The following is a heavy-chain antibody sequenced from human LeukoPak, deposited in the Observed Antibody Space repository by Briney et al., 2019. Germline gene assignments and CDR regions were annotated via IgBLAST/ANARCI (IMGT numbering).Heavy chain of an antibody. CDR1: GYTLTELS. CDR2: FDPEDGET. Sequence: SVKVSCKVSGYTLTELSMHWVRQAPGKGLEWMGGFDPEDGETIYAQKFQGRVTMTEDTSTDTAYMELSSLRSEDTAVYYCARPNPLAYCGGDCYSGPDAFDIWGQGTMVTVSS. V-gene: IGHV1-24*01. D-gene: IGHD2-21*02. J-gene: IGHJ3*02. CDR3: ARPNPLAYCGGDCYSGPDAFDI.